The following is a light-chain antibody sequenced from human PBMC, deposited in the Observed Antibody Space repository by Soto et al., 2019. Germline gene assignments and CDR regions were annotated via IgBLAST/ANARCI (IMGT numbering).Light chain of an antibody. CDR3: QQGFTTPWT. CDR1: QGISTY. V-gene: IGKV1-39*01. CDR2: AAS. Sequence: DIQMTQSPPSLSASVGDRLTITCRASQGISTYLNWYRQKPGKAPELLIYAASSLQSGVPSRFSGSGSATDFTLTIGSLQPEDSATYYCQQGFTTPWTFGQGTKGEIK. J-gene: IGKJ1*01.